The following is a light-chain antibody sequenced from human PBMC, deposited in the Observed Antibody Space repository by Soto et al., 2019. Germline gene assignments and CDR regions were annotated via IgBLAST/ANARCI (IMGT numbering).Light chain of an antibody. J-gene: IGKJ5*01. Sequence: ETVMTQSPATLSVSPGDRATLSCRASQNLFSNLAWYQQRPGQAPRLLIYDASTRATGIPDRFSGSGSGTDFTLTISRLEPEDFAVYYCQQYGSSPPITFDQGTRLEIK. CDR1: QNLFSN. V-gene: IGKV3-20*01. CDR2: DAS. CDR3: QQYGSSPPIT.